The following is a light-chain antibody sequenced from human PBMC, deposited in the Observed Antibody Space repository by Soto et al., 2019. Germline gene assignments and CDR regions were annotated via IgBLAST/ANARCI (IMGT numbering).Light chain of an antibody. V-gene: IGKV3-11*01. Sequence: EIVLTQSPGTLSLSPGEGATLSCRASQSVNNYLAWYQQRPGQAPRLLIYDASNRATGIPARFSGSGSGTDFTLTISSLEPEDFAVYYCQHRNNRPFSFGPGTKVDIK. CDR1: QSVNNY. J-gene: IGKJ3*01. CDR2: DAS. CDR3: QHRNNRPFS.